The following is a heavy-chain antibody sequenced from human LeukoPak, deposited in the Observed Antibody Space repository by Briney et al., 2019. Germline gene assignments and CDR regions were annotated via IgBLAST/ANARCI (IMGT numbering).Heavy chain of an antibody. J-gene: IGHJ4*02. CDR3: AGLNYDSSGYYY. V-gene: IGHV4-39*01. D-gene: IGHD3-22*01. Sequence: SETQSLTCTVSGGSISSSSYYWGWIRQPRGKGLEWIGSIYYSGSTYYNPSLKSRVTISVDTSKNQFSLKLSSVTAADTAVYYCAGLNYDSSGYYYWGQGTLVTVSS. CDR2: IYYSGST. CDR1: GGSISSSSYY.